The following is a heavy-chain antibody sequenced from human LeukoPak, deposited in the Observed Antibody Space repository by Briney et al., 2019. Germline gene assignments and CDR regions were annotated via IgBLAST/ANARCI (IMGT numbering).Heavy chain of an antibody. CDR3: ARGIALLWFGELLHDAFDI. CDR1: GFSLSDYY. D-gene: IGHD3-10*01. CDR2: IGSTI. V-gene: IGHV3-11*04. Sequence: PGGSLRLSCVASGFSLSDYYMSWIRQAPGKGLEWVSYIGSTIYYADSVKGRFTISRDNAKNSLYLQMNSLRAEDTAVYYCARGIALLWFGELLHDAFDIWGQGTMVTVSS. J-gene: IGHJ3*02.